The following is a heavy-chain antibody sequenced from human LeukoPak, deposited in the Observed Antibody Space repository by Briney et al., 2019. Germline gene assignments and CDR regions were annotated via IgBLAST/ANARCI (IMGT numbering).Heavy chain of an antibody. D-gene: IGHD5-18*01. Sequence: SETLSLTCTVSGGSISSYYWSWIRQPPGKGLEWIGYIYYSGSTNYNPSLKSRVTISVDTSKNQFSLKLSSVTAADTAVYYCASDGPLAMAYGYWGQGTLVTVSS. CDR1: GGSISSYY. CDR3: ASDGPLAMAYGY. V-gene: IGHV4-59*01. CDR2: IYYSGST. J-gene: IGHJ4*02.